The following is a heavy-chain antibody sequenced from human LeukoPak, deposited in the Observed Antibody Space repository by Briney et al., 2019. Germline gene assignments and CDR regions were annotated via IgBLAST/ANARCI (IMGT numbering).Heavy chain of an antibody. CDR2: ITPYNDVT. CDR3: ARAHYYGSGSYYSGYYYDMDV. J-gene: IGHJ6*02. Sequence: ASVKVSCKASGYTFSSYGISWVRQAPGQGLEWMGWITPYNDVTNYAQILQGRVTMTTDTSTSTAYMELRSLRSDDTAVYYCARAHYYGSGSYYSGYYYDMDVWGQGTTVTVSS. V-gene: IGHV1-18*01. D-gene: IGHD3-10*01. CDR1: GYTFSSYG.